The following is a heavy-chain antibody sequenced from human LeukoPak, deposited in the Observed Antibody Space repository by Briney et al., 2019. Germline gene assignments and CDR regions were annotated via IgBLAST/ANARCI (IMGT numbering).Heavy chain of an antibody. CDR3: ASTGLPSDAFDI. D-gene: IGHD1-14*01. V-gene: IGHV1-46*01. J-gene: IGHJ3*02. CDR2: INPSGGST. CDR1: GYTFTSYY. Sequence: ASVKVSCKASGYTFTSYYMHWVRQAPGQGLEWMGIINPSGGSTSYAQKFQGRVTMTRDTSTSTVYMELSSLRSEDTAANYCASTGLPSDAFDIWGQGTMVTVSS.